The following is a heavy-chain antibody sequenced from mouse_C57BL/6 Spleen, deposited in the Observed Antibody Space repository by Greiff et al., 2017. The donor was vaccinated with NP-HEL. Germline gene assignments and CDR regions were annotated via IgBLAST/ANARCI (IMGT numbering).Heavy chain of an antibody. V-gene: IGHV5-16*01. CDR3: ARERDDEALDD. Sequence: RVESEGGLVQPGSSMKLSCTASGFTFSDYYIAWVRQVPEKGLEWVANMNYDGSSTYYLDSLKSRFIISRDNAKNILYLQMSSLKSEDTATYYSARERDDEALDDWGQGTTLTVSS. CDR1: GFTFSDYY. J-gene: IGHJ2*01. D-gene: IGHD2-14*01. CDR2: MNYDGSST.